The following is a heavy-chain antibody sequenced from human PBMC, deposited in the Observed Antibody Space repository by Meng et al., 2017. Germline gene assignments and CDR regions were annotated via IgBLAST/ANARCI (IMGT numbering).Heavy chain of an antibody. V-gene: IGHV3-20*04. J-gene: IGHJ4*02. D-gene: IGHD3-22*01. CDR3: ARALSDDSSGYYNSLDY. Sequence: GESLKISCAASGFTFDDYGMSWVRQAPGKGLEWVSGINWNGGSTGYADSVKGRFTISRDNAKNSLYLQMNSLRAEDTAVYYCARALSDDSSGYYNSLDYWGQGTLVTVSS. CDR1: GFTFDDYG. CDR2: INWNGGST.